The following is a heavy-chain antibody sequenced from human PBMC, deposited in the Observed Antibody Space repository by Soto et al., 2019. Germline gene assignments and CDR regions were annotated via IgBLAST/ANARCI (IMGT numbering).Heavy chain of an antibody. V-gene: IGHV1-69*02. D-gene: IGHD3-9*01. CDR2: IIPILGIA. CDR3: ASQYYDILTGYSWWYFDL. Sequence: SVKVSCKASGGTFSSYTISWVRQAPGQGLEWMGRIIPILGIANYAQKFQGRVTITADKSTSTAYMELSSLRSEDTAVYYCASQYYDILTGYSWWYFDLWGRGTLVTVS. CDR1: GGTFSSYT. J-gene: IGHJ2*01.